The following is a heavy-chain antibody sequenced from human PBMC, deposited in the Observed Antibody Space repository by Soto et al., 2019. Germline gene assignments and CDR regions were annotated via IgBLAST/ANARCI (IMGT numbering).Heavy chain of an antibody. Sequence: GASVEVSCKASGYTFSDYGIRWVRQAPGQRPEYMGWISTNNGNTKYAQNIQGRVTMTTDTSTSTGYMELRSLRPDDTAVYYCAIQRAGAYGMDVWGQGTTVTV. CDR3: AIQRAGAYGMDV. CDR1: GYTFSDYG. J-gene: IGHJ6*02. V-gene: IGHV1-18*01. D-gene: IGHD3-10*01. CDR2: ISTNNGNT.